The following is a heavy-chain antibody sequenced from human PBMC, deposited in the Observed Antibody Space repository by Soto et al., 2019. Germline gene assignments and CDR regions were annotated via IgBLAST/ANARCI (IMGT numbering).Heavy chain of an antibody. J-gene: IGHJ4*02. D-gene: IGHD4-17*01. CDR2: ISSSSSTI. V-gene: IGHV3-48*01. Sequence: GSLRLSCAASGFTFSSYSMNWVRQAPGKGLEWVSYISSSSSTIYYADSVKGRFTISRDNAKNSLYLQMNSLRAEDTAVYYCARESGDYDSDYWGQGTLVTVSS. CDR3: ARESGDYDSDY. CDR1: GFTFSSYS.